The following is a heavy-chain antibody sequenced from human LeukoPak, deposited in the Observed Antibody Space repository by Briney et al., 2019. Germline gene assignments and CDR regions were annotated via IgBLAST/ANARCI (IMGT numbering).Heavy chain of an antibody. CDR1: GFTFGDYA. D-gene: IGHD1-26*01. J-gene: IGHJ4*02. Sequence: GGSLRLSCTASGFTFGDYAMSWFRQAPGKGLEWVGFIRSKAYGGTTEYAASVKGRFTISRDDSKSIAYLQMNSLKTEDTAVYYCTSYVRGGSGSYPYYFDYWGQGTLVTVSS. CDR3: TSYVRGGSGSYPYYFDY. CDR2: IRSKAYGGTT. V-gene: IGHV3-49*03.